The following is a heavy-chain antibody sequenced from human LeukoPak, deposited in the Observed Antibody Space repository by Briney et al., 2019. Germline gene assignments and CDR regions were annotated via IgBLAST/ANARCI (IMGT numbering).Heavy chain of an antibody. V-gene: IGHV1-8*01. CDR2: MNPNSGNT. CDR3: ARDLSAFIVVVAATYGSIGY. J-gene: IGHJ4*02. Sequence: ASVKVSCKASGYTFTSYDINWVRQATGQGLEWMGWMNPNSGNTGYAQKFQGRVTMTRNTSISTAYMELRSLRSDDTAVYYCARDLSAFIVVVAATYGSIGYWGQGTLVTVSS. CDR1: GYTFTSYD. D-gene: IGHD2-15*01.